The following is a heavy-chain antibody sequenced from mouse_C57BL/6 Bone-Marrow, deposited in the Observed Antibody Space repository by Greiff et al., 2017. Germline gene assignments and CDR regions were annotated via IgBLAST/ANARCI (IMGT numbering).Heavy chain of an antibody. CDR1: GYTFTDYE. Sequence: QVQLQQSGAELVRPGASVTLSCKASGYTFTDYEMHWVKQTPVHGLEWIGAIDPETGGTAYNQKFKGKAILTADKSSSTAYMELRSLTSEDSAVYYCTRAGDGYYGGAYWGQGTLVTVSA. V-gene: IGHV1-15*01. D-gene: IGHD2-3*01. CDR2: IDPETGGT. J-gene: IGHJ3*01. CDR3: TRAGDGYYGGAY.